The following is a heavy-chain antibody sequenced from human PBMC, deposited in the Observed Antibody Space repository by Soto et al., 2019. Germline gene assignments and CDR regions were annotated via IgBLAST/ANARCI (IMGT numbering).Heavy chain of an antibody. CDR1: GGSISSGGYY. V-gene: IGHV4-31*03. D-gene: IGHD3-10*01. CDR3: SRGVTMVRGVIHTPDFDY. J-gene: IGHJ4*02. CDR2: IYYSGST. Sequence: QVQLQESGPGLVKPSQTLSLTCTVSGGSISSGGYYWSWIRQHPGKGLEWIGYIYYSGSTYYNPSPKSRVTIAVDTSKNQFSLKLSSVTAADTAVYYCSRGVTMVRGVIHTPDFDYWGQGTLVTVSS.